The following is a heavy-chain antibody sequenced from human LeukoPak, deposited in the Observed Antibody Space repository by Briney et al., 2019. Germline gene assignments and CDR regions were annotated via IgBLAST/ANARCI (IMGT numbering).Heavy chain of an antibody. J-gene: IGHJ5*02. CDR2: ISSSSSYI. V-gene: IGHV3-21*04. CDR3: ARGVGAVAGTENWFDP. Sequence: GGSLRLSCAASGFTFSSYSMNWVRQAPGKGLEWVSSISSSSSYIYYAESVKGRFTISRDNAKNSLYPQMNSLRAEDTAVYYCARGVGAVAGTENWFDPWGQGTLVTVSS. CDR1: GFTFSSYS. D-gene: IGHD6-19*01.